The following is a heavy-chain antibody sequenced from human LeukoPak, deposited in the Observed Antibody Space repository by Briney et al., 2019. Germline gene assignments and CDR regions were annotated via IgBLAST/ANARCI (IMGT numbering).Heavy chain of an antibody. CDR2: ISTYNGNT. CDR1: GYTFTSYG. CDR3: ARDGVSGVCNY. D-gene: IGHD3-3*01. V-gene: IGHV1-18*01. Sequence: ASVKVSCKASGYTFTSYGISWVRQAPGQGLEWMGWISTYNGNTSYAQKLQGRVTMSTDTSTSTAYMELRSLRSDDTAVYYCARDGVSGVCNYWGQGTLVTVSS. J-gene: IGHJ4*02.